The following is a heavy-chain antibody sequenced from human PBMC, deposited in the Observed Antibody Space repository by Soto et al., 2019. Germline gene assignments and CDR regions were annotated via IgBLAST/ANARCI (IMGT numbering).Heavy chain of an antibody. CDR2: ISGSGGNT. CDR3: AKARGAMVRGAAFYFDY. J-gene: IGHJ4*02. Sequence: GGSLRLSCAASGFTFSSYAMSWVRQAPGKGLEWVTAISGSGGNTYYAGSVKGRFTISRDNSKNTLYLQMNSLRAEDTAVYYCAKARGAMVRGAAFYFDYWGQGTLVTVSS. V-gene: IGHV3-23*01. D-gene: IGHD3-10*01. CDR1: GFTFSSYA.